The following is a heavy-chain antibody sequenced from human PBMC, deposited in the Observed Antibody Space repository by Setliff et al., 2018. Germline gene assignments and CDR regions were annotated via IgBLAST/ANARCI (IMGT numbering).Heavy chain of an antibody. CDR1: GGTFTGYY. CDR3: ARVRSSGSKGMDV. CDR2: INPNSGGT. J-gene: IGHJ6*02. V-gene: IGHV1-2*04. D-gene: IGHD3-22*01. Sequence: ASVKVSCKASGGTFTGYYMHWVRQAPGQGLEWMGWINPNSGGTNYAQKFQGWVTMTRDTSISTAYMELSRLRSDDTAVYYCARVRSSGSKGMDVWGQGTTVTVSS.